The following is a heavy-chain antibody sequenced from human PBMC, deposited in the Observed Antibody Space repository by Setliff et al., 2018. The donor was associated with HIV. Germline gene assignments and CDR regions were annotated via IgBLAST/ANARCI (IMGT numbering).Heavy chain of an antibody. CDR1: GGSISSGGYY. J-gene: IGHJ6*03. CDR2: ISYSGST. V-gene: IGHV4-31*03. Sequence: PSETLSLTCTVSGGSISSGGYYWSWIRQHPGKGLEWIGYISYSGSTYYNPSLKSRVTISVDTSKNQFSLKLSSVTAADTAVYSCARHFGYGSGSCPYYYYRDVWGKGTTVTVSS. D-gene: IGHD3-10*01. CDR3: ARHFGYGSGSCPYYYYRDV.